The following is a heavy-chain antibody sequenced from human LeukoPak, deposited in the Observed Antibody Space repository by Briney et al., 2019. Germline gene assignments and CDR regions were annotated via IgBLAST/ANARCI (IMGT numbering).Heavy chain of an antibody. J-gene: IGHJ6*03. Sequence: AGGSLRLSCAASGFTVSHYYMTWVRQAPGKGLDWVSGISGGGGNTYYADSVKGRFTISRDNSKNTLYLQMNTLRAEDTAIYYCAKDYSSAFLHYMDVWGKGTTVTISS. CDR3: AKDYSSAFLHYMDV. CDR1: GFTVSHYY. V-gene: IGHV3-23*01. D-gene: IGHD3-22*01. CDR2: ISGGGGNT.